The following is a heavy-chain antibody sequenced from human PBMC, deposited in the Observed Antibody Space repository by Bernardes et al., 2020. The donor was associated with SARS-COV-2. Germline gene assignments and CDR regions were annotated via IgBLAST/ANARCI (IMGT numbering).Heavy chain of an antibody. CDR3: ARHPLCGGDCYQPFDN. CDR2: ITPYNGHT. D-gene: IGHD2-21*02. Sequence: ASVKVSCKSSGYTYISYGIAWVRQVPGQGLEWMGRITPYNGHTTYEQTFRGRVTMTADTSTDTAYMELRSLKSNDTAVYYCARHPLCGGDCYQPFDNWGQGTLVTVSS. V-gene: IGHV1-18*01. CDR1: GYTYISYG. J-gene: IGHJ4*02.